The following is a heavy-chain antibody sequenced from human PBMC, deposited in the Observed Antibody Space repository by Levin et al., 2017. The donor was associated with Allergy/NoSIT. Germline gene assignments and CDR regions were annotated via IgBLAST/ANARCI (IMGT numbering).Heavy chain of an antibody. J-gene: IGHJ4*02. CDR3: ARTRVGSTLDY. D-gene: IGHD1-26*01. V-gene: IGHV2-70*11. Sequence: RRSGPTLVKPTQTLTLTCTFSGFSFNTRGMCVSWVRQPPGKALEWLARIDWDDDKYYSTSLKTRLTISKDTSKNQVVLTMTTMDPVDTATYFCARTRVGSTLDYWGQGTLVTVSS. CDR2: IDWDDDK. CDR1: GFSFNTRGMC.